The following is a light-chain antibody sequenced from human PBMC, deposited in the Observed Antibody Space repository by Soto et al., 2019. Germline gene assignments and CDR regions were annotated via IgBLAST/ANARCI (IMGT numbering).Light chain of an antibody. V-gene: IGLV2-11*01. Sequence: QSALTPPRSVSGSPGQSVTISCTGTSSDVGAYNYVSWYQQHPGKAPKLMIYDVSKRPSGVPDRFSGSKSGNTASLTISGLQAEDEADYYCCSYAGSYTVVFGGGTKLTVL. CDR1: SSDVGAYNY. J-gene: IGLJ2*01. CDR3: CSYAGSYTVV. CDR2: DVS.